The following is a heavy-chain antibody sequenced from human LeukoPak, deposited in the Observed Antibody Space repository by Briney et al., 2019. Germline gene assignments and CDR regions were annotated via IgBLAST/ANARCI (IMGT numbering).Heavy chain of an antibody. CDR2: ISYDGSNK. J-gene: IGHJ5*02. Sequence: GGSLRLSCAASGFTFSSYGMHWVRQAPGKGLEWVAVISYDGSNKHYADSVKGRFTISRDNSKNTLYLQMNSLRAEDTAVYYCAKDSRYCSGGSCPANNWFDPWGQGTLVTVSS. CDR1: GFTFSSYG. CDR3: AKDSRYCSGGSCPANNWFDP. V-gene: IGHV3-30*18. D-gene: IGHD2-15*01.